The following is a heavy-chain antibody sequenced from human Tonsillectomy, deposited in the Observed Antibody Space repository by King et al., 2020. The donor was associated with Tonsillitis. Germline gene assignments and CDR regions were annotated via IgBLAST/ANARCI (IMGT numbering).Heavy chain of an antibody. D-gene: IGHD2-15*01. V-gene: IGHV5-51*01. CDR3: VRRGFCSGGTCFSAPFDY. CDR2: INPVDSGT. J-gene: IGHJ4*02. Sequence: VQLVESGAEVKKPGESLKISCKASGFTYSNYWIGWVRQMPGEGLEYMGIINPVDSGTNYSPSFRGQVTISVDKSNNTAYLQWSSLKASDTAMYYCVRRGFCSGGTCFSAPFDYWGQGPLVTVPS. CDR1: GFTYSNYW.